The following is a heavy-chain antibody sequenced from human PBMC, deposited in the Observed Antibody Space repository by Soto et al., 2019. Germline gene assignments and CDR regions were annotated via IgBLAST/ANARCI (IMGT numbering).Heavy chain of an antibody. D-gene: IGHD6-6*01. V-gene: IGHV3-11*01. J-gene: IGHJ5*01. CDR3: ARSARVFDS. Sequence: QVQLVESGGGLVKPGGSLRLSCAASGFTFSSSYMSWIRQTPGKGLECVSYISGDGGDIAYAESVRGRFTISRDNARKSLYLQLNSLRADDTAVYYCARSARVFDSWGQGTLVTVSS. CDR1: GFTFSSSY. CDR2: ISGDGGDI.